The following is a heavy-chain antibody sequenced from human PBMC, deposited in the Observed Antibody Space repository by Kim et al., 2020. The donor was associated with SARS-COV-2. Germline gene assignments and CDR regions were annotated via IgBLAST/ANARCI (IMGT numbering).Heavy chain of an antibody. V-gene: IGHV1-18*01. CDR3: ARRMTTVTTDYYYYYGMDV. CDR2: ISAYNGNT. J-gene: IGHJ6*01. Sequence: ASVKVSCKASGYTFTSYGISWVRQAPRQGLEWMGWISAYNGNTNYAQKLQGRVTMTTDTSTSTAYMELRSLRSDDTAVYYCARRMTTVTTDYYYYYGMDVWGQGTTVTVSS. CDR1: GYTFTSYG. D-gene: IGHD4-17*01.